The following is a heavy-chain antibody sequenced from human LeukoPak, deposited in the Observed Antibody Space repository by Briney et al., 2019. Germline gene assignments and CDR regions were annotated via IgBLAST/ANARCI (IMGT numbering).Heavy chain of an antibody. CDR2: TSNIGNHI. CDR3: TRVEGYYYGSGSLF. Sequence: GGSLRLSCAASGFNFRSYSMDWVRQAPGKGLEWVAFTSNIGNHIYYADSVKGRFTISRDNAKNSLYLQMNSLRAEDTAVYYCTRVEGYYYGSGSLFWGQGTVVTVSS. J-gene: IGHJ4*02. CDR1: GFNFRSYS. V-gene: IGHV3-21*06. D-gene: IGHD3-10*01.